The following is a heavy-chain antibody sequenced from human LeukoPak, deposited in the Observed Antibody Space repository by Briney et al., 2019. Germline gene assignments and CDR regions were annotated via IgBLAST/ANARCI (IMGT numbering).Heavy chain of an antibody. D-gene: IGHD4-17*01. CDR1: GVSISSYY. Sequence: PSETLSLTCTVSGVSISSYYWNWVRQPPGKGLEWIGFVYYSGSTNYNPSLKRRVTISLDTSKNQFSLKVSSVTAADTAVYYCARDYGDYVGAFDIWGQGTMVTVSS. CDR2: VYYSGST. V-gene: IGHV4-59*01. J-gene: IGHJ3*02. CDR3: ARDYGDYVGAFDI.